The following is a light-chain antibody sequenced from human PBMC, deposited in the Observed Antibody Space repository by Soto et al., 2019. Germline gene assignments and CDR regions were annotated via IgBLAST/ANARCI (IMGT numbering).Light chain of an antibody. J-gene: IGKJ5*01. CDR1: QSISSY. Sequence: DIQMTQSPSSLSASVGDRVTITCRASQSISSYLNWYQQKPGKAPKLLIYAASSLQSGVPSRFSGSGSGTDFTLTISSLRPEDFATYYCQQSYSTPRGFGQGTRLEIK. V-gene: IGKV1-39*01. CDR3: QQSYSTPRG. CDR2: AAS.